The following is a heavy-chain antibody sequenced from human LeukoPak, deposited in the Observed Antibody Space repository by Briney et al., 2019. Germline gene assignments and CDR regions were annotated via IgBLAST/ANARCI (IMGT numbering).Heavy chain of an antibody. D-gene: IGHD2-15*01. CDR1: GYTFTGYY. J-gene: IGHJ3*02. CDR3: ARGYCSGGSCLVPNAFDI. CDR2: INPNSGGT. Sequence: ASVKVSCKASGYTFTGYYMHWVRQAPGQGLEWMGWINPNSGGTNYAQKFQGWVTMTRDTSISTAYMELSRLRSDDTAVYYCARGYCSGGSCLVPNAFDIWGQGTMLTVSS. V-gene: IGHV1-2*04.